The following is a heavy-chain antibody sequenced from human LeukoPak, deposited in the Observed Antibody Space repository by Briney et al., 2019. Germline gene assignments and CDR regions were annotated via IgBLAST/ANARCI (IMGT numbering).Heavy chain of an antibody. D-gene: IGHD1-1*01. V-gene: IGHV3-23*01. CDR2: TIGSGYNT. CDR3: MAYNWNVERDIDF. CDR1: GFTFSNYA. Sequence: GGSLRLSCAASGFTFSNYAMSWVRQAPGKGLEWVSATIGSGYNTYYADSVKGRFAISRDSSKNTLYLQMNSLRAEDMAVYYCMAYNWNVERDIDFWGQGTLVTVSS. J-gene: IGHJ4*02.